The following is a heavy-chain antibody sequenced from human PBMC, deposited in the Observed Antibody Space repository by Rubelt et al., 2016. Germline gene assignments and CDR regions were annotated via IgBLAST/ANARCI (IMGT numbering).Heavy chain of an antibody. CDR2: INCNNGGA. J-gene: IGHJ4*02. CDR1: GYTFTSYA. V-gene: IGHV1-2*06. Sequence: QVQLVQSGAEVKKPGASVKVSCKASGYTFTSYAIHWVRQAPGQRLEWMGRINCNNGGANHAQKFQGRVTMTRDTSITTTYMEMSSLRSDDTAVYYCAREFPDFWGQGTLVTVSS. CDR3: AREFPDF.